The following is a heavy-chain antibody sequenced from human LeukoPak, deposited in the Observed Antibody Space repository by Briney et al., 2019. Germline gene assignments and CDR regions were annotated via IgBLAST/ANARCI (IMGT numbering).Heavy chain of an antibody. V-gene: IGHV3-13*01. D-gene: IGHD6-19*01. Sequence: GGSLRLSCAASGFTFSSYDMHWVRQATGKGLEWVSAIGTAGDTYYPGSVKGRFTISRENAKNFLYLQMTSLRADDTAVYYCARVGKNGWDFDHWGQGTLVTVSS. J-gene: IGHJ4*02. CDR2: IGTAGDT. CDR3: ARVGKNGWDFDH. CDR1: GFTFSSYD.